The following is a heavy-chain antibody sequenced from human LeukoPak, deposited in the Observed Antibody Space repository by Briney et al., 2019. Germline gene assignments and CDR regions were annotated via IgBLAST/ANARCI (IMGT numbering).Heavy chain of an antibody. D-gene: IGHD6-6*01. V-gene: IGHV3-33*01. CDR1: GXTFSSYG. J-gene: IGHJ3*02. CDR2: IWYDGSNK. Sequence: GGSLRPSCAASGXTFSSYGMHWVRQAPGKGLEWVAVIWYDGSNKYYADSVKGRFTISRDNSKNTLYLQMNSLRAEDTAVYYCAREGSDSDAFDIWGQGTMVTVSS. CDR3: AREGSDSDAFDI.